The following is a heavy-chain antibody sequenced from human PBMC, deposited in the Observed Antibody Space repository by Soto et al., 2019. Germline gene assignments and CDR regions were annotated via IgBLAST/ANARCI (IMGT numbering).Heavy chain of an antibody. V-gene: IGHV5-51*01. D-gene: IGHD4-17*01. J-gene: IGHJ3*02. CDR3: ARPNYGGNWLYAFDI. CDR2: IYPGDSDT. CDR1: GYSFTSYW. Sequence: GESLKISCKGSGYSFTSYWIGWVRQMPGKGLEWMGIIYPGDSDTRYSPSFQGQVTISADKSISTAYLQWSSLKASDTAMYYRARPNYGGNWLYAFDIWGQGTMVTVSS.